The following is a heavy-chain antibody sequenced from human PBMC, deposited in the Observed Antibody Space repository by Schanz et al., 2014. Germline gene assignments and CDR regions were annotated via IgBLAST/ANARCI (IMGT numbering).Heavy chain of an antibody. CDR1: GFTFSDYY. CDR2: ISGSSIHK. Sequence: QVYLVESGGDLVKPGGSLRLSCAASGFTFSDYYMAWIRQAPGKGLEWVSHISGSSIHKNYADSVKGRFSISRDNGETSVYLQINSLRAEDTAVYYCAKAGSGWSTAGYYYWGQGTLVAVSS. D-gene: IGHD6-19*01. V-gene: IGHV3-11*05. J-gene: IGHJ4*02. CDR3: AKAGSGWSTAGYYY.